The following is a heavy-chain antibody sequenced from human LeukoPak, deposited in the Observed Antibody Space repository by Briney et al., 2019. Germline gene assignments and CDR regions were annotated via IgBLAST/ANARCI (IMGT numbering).Heavy chain of an antibody. Sequence: ASVKVPCKVSGYTLTELSMHWVRQAPGKGLEWMGGFDPEDGETIYAQKFQGRVTMTEDTSTDTAYMELSSLRSEDTAVYYYATGEGGGWSLDYWGQGTLVTVSS. CDR3: ATGEGGGWSLDY. CDR2: FDPEDGET. D-gene: IGHD6-19*01. J-gene: IGHJ4*02. CDR1: GYTLTELS. V-gene: IGHV1-24*01.